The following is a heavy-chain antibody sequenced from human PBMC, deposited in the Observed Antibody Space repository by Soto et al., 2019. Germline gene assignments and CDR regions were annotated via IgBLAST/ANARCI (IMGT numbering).Heavy chain of an antibody. D-gene: IGHD1-1*01. CDR1: GFTFSSYA. CDR3: AKPPTPGWNDAGDAFDI. Sequence: EVQLLESGGGLVQPGGSLRLSCAASGFTFSSYAMSWVRQAPGKGLEWVSAISGSGGSTYYADSVKGRFTISRDNSKNTLYLQMNSLRAEDTAVYYCAKPPTPGWNDAGDAFDIWGQGTMVTVSS. V-gene: IGHV3-23*01. J-gene: IGHJ3*02. CDR2: ISGSGGST.